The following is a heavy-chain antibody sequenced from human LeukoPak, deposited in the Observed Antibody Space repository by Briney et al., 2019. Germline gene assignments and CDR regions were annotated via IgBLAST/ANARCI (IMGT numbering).Heavy chain of an antibody. V-gene: IGHV4-30-4*01. Sequence: PSQTLSLTCTVSGGSTSSGDYYWSWIRQPPGKGLEWIGYIYYSGSTYYNPSLKSRVTISVDTSKNQFSLKLSSVTAADTAVYYCARVDCSSTSCYFVDYWGQGTLVTVSS. J-gene: IGHJ4*02. CDR3: ARVDCSSTSCYFVDY. CDR2: IYYSGST. D-gene: IGHD2-2*01. CDR1: GGSTSSGDYY.